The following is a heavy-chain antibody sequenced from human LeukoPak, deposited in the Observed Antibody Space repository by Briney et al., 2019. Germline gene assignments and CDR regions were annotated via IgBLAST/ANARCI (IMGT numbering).Heavy chain of an antibody. Sequence: ASVKVSFKASGYTFTIYGISWVRQAPGQGLEWMGWISAYNGNTNYAQKLQGRVTMTTDTSTSTAYMELRSLRSDDTAVYYCAISTLFSAAMNFDYWGQGTLVTVSS. CDR2: ISAYNGNT. CDR1: GYTFTIYG. J-gene: IGHJ4*02. CDR3: AISTLFSAAMNFDY. D-gene: IGHD2-2*01. V-gene: IGHV1-18*04.